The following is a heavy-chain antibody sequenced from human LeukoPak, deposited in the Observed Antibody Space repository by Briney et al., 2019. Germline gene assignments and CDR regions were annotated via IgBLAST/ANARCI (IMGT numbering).Heavy chain of an antibody. D-gene: IGHD5-12*01. CDR1: GYTFTGYY. J-gene: IGHJ4*02. Sequence: GASVKVSCKASGYTFTGYYMHWVRQAPGQGLEWMGWINPNSGGTNYAQKFQGRVTMTRDTSISTAYMELSRLRSEDTAVYYCAIRTPVDIVATLGERVKKGLDYWGQGTLVTVSS. V-gene: IGHV1-2*02. CDR3: AIRTPVDIVATLGERVKKGLDY. CDR2: INPNSGGT.